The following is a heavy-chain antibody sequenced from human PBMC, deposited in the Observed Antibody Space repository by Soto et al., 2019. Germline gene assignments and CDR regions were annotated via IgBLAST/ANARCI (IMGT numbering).Heavy chain of an antibody. Sequence: QVQLVQSGAEVKKPGASVKVSCKASGYTFTSYDINWVRQATGQGLEWMGWMNPNSGNTGYAQKFQGRVTMTRNTSISTAYMELSSLRSEDTAGYYCARGPYYGSGSYYRGNAFDIWGQGTMVTVSS. V-gene: IGHV1-8*01. CDR2: MNPNSGNT. CDR1: GYTFTSYD. CDR3: ARGPYYGSGSYYRGNAFDI. D-gene: IGHD3-10*01. J-gene: IGHJ3*02.